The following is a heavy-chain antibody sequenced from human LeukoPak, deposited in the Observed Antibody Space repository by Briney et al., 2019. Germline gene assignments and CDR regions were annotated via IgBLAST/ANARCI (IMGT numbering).Heavy chain of an antibody. CDR2: IKQDGSEK. Sequence: GGSLRLSCAASGFTFSSYWMSWVRQAPGKGLEWVANIKQDGSEKYYVDSVKGRFTISRDNAKNSLYLQMNSLRAEDTAVYYCAKELYSNYDGRDWFDPWGQGTLVTVSS. J-gene: IGHJ5*02. CDR1: GFTFSSYW. D-gene: IGHD4-11*01. V-gene: IGHV3-7*01. CDR3: AKELYSNYDGRDWFDP.